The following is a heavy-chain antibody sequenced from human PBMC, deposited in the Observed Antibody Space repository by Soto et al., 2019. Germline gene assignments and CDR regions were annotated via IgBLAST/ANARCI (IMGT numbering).Heavy chain of an antibody. CDR1: GFTFSSYG. V-gene: IGHV3-30*18. CDR3: AKEGAAAGNVPPHNNWFDP. D-gene: IGHD6-13*01. J-gene: IGHJ5*02. CDR2: ISYDGSNK. Sequence: PGGSLRLSCAASGFTFSSYGMHWVRQAPGKGLEWVAVISYDGSNKYYADSVKGRFTISRDNSKNTLYLQMNSLRAEDTAVHYCAKEGAAAGNVPPHNNWFDPWGQGTLVTVSS.